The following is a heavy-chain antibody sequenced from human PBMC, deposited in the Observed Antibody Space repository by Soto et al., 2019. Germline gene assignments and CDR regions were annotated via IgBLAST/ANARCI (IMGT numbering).Heavy chain of an antibody. CDR1: GFTFSSYG. J-gene: IGHJ6*02. V-gene: IGHV3-30*18. CDR3: AKDPESGSYYFYGMDV. CDR2: ISYDGSNK. Sequence: GGSLRLSCAASGFTFSSYGMHWVRQAPGKGLEWVAVISYDGSNKYYADSVKGRFTISRDNSKNTLYLQMNSLRAEDTAVYYCAKDPESGSYYFYGMDVWGQGTTVTVS. D-gene: IGHD3-10*01.